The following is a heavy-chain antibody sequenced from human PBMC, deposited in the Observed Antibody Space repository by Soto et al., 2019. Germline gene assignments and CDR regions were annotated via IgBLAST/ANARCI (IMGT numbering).Heavy chain of an antibody. J-gene: IGHJ4*02. V-gene: IGHV4-31*03. Sequence: QVQLQESGPGLVKPSQTLSLTCTVSGGSISSGGYYWSWIRQHPGKGLEWIGYIYYSGSTYYNPSPKSRVTISVDTSKNQFSLKRSSVTAADTAVYYCARGVTMVRGVIHTPYFDYWGQGTLVTVSS. CDR3: ARGVTMVRGVIHTPYFDY. CDR1: GGSISSGGYY. D-gene: IGHD3-10*01. CDR2: IYYSGST.